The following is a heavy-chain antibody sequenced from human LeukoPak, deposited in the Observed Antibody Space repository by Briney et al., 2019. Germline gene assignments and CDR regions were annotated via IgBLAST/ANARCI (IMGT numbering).Heavy chain of an antibody. Sequence: ASVKVSCKASRATFSSYAISWVRQAPGQGLEWMGGIIPIFGTANYAQKFQGRVTITADESTSTAYMELSSLRSEDTAVYYCASSTPGAHCSSTSCLTPRIDYWGQGTLVTVSS. J-gene: IGHJ4*02. CDR3: ASSTPGAHCSSTSCLTPRIDY. CDR1: RATFSSYA. CDR2: IIPIFGTA. D-gene: IGHD2-2*01. V-gene: IGHV1-69*01.